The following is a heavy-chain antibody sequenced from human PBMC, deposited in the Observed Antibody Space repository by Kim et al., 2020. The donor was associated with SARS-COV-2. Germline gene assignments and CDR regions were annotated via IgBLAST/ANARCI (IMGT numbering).Heavy chain of an antibody. J-gene: IGHJ6*02. Sequence: GGSLRLSCAASGFTVSSNYMSWVRQAPGKGLEWVSVIYSGGSTYYADSVKGRFTISRDNSKNTLYLQMNSLRAEDTAVYYCARVSVELGWGMDVWGQGTTVTVSS. CDR2: IYSGGST. D-gene: IGHD1-26*01. CDR1: GFTVSSNY. CDR3: ARVSVELGWGMDV. V-gene: IGHV3-53*01.